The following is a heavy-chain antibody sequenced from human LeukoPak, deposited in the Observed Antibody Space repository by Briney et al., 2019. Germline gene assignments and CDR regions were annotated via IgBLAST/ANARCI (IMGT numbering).Heavy chain of an antibody. CDR2: LSGSGIST. CDR1: GFTFATYA. J-gene: IGHJ4*02. CDR3: AQGRVTGTYYYDY. V-gene: IGHV3-23*01. Sequence: GGSLRLSCAASGFTFATYAMGWVRQAPGKGLEWVAALSGSGISTYYADSVKGRFTISRDNSENTLHLQMTGLKAEDTAFYFCAQGRVTGTYYYDYWGRGTLVTVSS. D-gene: IGHD2-21*02.